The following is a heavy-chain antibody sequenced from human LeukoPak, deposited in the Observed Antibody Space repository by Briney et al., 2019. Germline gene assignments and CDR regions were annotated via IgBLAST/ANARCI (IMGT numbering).Heavy chain of an antibody. CDR1: GGSFSGYY. D-gene: IGHD3-10*01. CDR2: INHRGST. V-gene: IGHV4-34*01. CDR3: AIVHRGVPAALGITMVRGVIDY. Sequence: SETLSLTCAVYGGSFSGYYWSWIRQPPGKGLEWIGEINHRGSTNYNPSLKCRVTISVDTSKNQFSLKLSSVTAADTAVYYCAIVHRGVPAALGITMVRGVIDYWGQGTLVTVSS. J-gene: IGHJ4*02.